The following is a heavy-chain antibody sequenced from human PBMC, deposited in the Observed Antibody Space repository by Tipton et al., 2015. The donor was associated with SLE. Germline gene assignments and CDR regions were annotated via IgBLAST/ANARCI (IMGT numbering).Heavy chain of an antibody. V-gene: IGHV3-48*03. CDR1: GFTFRSYW. J-gene: IGHJ3*02. CDR3: ARSLNIVTAVFDI. Sequence: SLRLSCVASGFTFRSYWMTWVRQAPGKGLEWVSSITSSGSTIHYADSVKGRFTISRDNAKNSLYLQMNSLKTEDTAVYHCARSLNIVTAVFDIWGQGTMVTVSS. D-gene: IGHD2-2*01. CDR2: ITSSGSTI.